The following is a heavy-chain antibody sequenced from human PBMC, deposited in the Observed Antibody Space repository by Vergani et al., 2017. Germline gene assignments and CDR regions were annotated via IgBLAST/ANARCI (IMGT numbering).Heavy chain of an antibody. J-gene: IGHJ4*02. V-gene: IGHV4-39*01. CDR3: AIRDSSSWNYYFDY. Sequence: QLQLQESGPGLVKPSETLSLTCTVSGGSMSSSSYYWGWIRQPPGKGLEWIGSIYYSGSTYYNPSLKSRVTISVDTSKNQFSLKLSSVTAADTAVYYCAIRDSSSWNYYFDYWGQGTLVTVSS. CDR1: GGSMSSSSYY. CDR2: IYYSGST. D-gene: IGHD6-13*01.